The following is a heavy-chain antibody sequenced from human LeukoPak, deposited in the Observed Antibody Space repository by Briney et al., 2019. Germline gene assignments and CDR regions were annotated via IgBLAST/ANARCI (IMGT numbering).Heavy chain of an antibody. J-gene: IGHJ4*02. CDR1: GFTFSSYW. V-gene: IGHV3-7*03. D-gene: IGHD2-2*01. CDR2: IKQDGSEK. CDR3: ARAGGGYCSSTSCYAVGYYFDY. Sequence: GGSLRLSCAASGFTFSSYWMSWVRQAPGKGLEWVANIKQDGSEKYYVDSVKGRFTISRDNSKNTLYLQMNSLRAEDTAVYYCARAGGGYCSSTSCYAVGYYFDYWGQGTLVTVSS.